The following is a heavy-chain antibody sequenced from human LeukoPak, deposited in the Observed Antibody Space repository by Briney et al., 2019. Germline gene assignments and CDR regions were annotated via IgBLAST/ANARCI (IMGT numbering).Heavy chain of an antibody. Sequence: SETLSLTCTVSGGSISSYYWSWIRQPPGKGLEWIGYIYYSGSTNYNPSLKSRVTISVDTSKNQFSLKLSSVTAADTAVYYCATELRAANWFDPWGQGTLVTVSS. CDR2: IYYSGST. V-gene: IGHV4-59*01. CDR3: ATELRAANWFDP. J-gene: IGHJ5*02. CDR1: GGSISSYY.